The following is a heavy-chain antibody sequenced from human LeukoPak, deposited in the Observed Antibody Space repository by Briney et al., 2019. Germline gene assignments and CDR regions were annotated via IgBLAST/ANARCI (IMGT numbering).Heavy chain of an antibody. CDR2: IGTAGDT. Sequence: PGRSLRLSCAASGFTFSGYDMHWVRPATGEGLEWVSAIGTAGDTYYPGSVKGRFTISREDAKNSLYLQINGLRAGDTAVYYCARAPLGGYGPWYWGQGTLVTVSS. CDR3: ARAPLGGYGPWY. CDR1: GFTFSGYD. V-gene: IGHV3-13*01. J-gene: IGHJ4*02. D-gene: IGHD3-22*01.